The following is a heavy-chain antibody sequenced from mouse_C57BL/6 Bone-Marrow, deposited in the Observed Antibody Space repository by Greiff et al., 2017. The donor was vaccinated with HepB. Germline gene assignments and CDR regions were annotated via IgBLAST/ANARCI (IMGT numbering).Heavy chain of an antibody. CDR2: IWSGGST. Sequence: VQRVESGPGLVQPSQSLSITCTVSGFSLTSYGVHWVRQSPGKGLEWLGVIWSGGSTDYNAAFISRLSISKDNSKSQVFFKMNSLQADDTAIYYCARRGGGYGTFYWYFDVWGTGTTVTVSS. V-gene: IGHV2-2*01. D-gene: IGHD1-1*01. CDR1: GFSLTSYG. J-gene: IGHJ1*03. CDR3: ARRGGGYGTFYWYFDV.